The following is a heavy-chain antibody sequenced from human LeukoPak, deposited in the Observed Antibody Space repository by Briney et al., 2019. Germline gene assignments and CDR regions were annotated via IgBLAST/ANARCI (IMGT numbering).Heavy chain of an antibody. D-gene: IGHD6-13*01. J-gene: IGHJ4*02. CDR2: IYYSGST. V-gene: IGHV4-39*07. CDR1: GGSISSSSYY. Sequence: SETLSLTCTVSGGSISSSSYYWGWIRQPPGTGLEWIGSIYYSGSTYYNPSLKSRVTISVDTSKNQFSLKLSSVTAADTAVYYCARLQQQLVLSDYWGQGTLVTVSS. CDR3: ARLQQQLVLSDY.